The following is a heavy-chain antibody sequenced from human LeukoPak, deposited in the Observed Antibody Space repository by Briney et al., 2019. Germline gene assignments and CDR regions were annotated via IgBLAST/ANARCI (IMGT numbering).Heavy chain of an antibody. V-gene: IGHV3-13*01. CDR1: GFTLDSHD. D-gene: IGHD5-18*01. J-gene: IGHJ4*02. CDR2: VSSGFHA. Sequence: GGSLRLSCTASGFTLDSHDMHWVRQIPGQGLEWVAAVSSGFHAFFADSEQGRFAVSREDARNSLYLQMNSLRAGDTAVYSCVREARGYHYTYFDYWGQGTLVTVSS. CDR3: VREARGYHYTYFDY.